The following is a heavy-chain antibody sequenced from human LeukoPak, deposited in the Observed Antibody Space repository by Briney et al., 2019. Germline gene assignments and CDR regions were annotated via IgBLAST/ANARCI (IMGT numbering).Heavy chain of an antibody. CDR2: FYYGGTS. CDR3: ARETLSSGYYPADY. Sequence: SETLSLTCNVSSGSISTKSYSWGWIRQPPGKGLEWIGTFYYGGTSYYTASLQSRVTISADTSKNQFSLKLSSVTAADTAVYYCARETLSSGYYPADYWGQGTLVTVSS. CDR1: SGSISTKSYS. V-gene: IGHV4-39*07. J-gene: IGHJ4*02. D-gene: IGHD3-22*01.